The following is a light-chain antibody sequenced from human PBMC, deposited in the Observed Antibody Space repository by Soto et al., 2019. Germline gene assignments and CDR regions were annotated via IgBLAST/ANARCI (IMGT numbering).Light chain of an antibody. V-gene: IGKV3-11*01. CDR2: DAS. CDR3: QQRYNWPPIT. J-gene: IGKJ5*01. CDR1: RSVSSN. Sequence: EILLTQSPATLSLSPGERATLSCRASRSVSSNIAWYQQKPGQAPRLLIYDASNRATGVPARFSGSGSGTDFTLTISSLEPEDFAVYYCQQRYNWPPITFGQGTRLEIK.